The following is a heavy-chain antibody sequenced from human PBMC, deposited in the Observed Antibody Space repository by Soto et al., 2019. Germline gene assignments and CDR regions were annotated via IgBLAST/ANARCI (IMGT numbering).Heavy chain of an antibody. CDR3: AKWNGYGDY. CDR2: VSGGSGVT. V-gene: IGHV3-23*01. Sequence: EVQLLESGGGLVQPGGSLRLSCAVSGFSFSTYGVTWGRQAPGKGLEWVSGVSGGSGVTHYADSVKGRFTITGDHSKNTVYLHMNSLRVEDTAVYYCAKWNGYGDYWGQGTLVTVSS. J-gene: IGHJ4*02. CDR1: GFSFSTYG. D-gene: IGHD1-1*01.